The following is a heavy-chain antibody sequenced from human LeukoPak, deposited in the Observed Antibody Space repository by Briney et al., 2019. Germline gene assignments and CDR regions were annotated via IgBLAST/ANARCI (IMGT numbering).Heavy chain of an antibody. J-gene: IGHJ6*03. Sequence: GASVKVSCKASGYTFTSYDINWLRQAPGQGLEWMGGIIPIFGTANYAQKFQGRVTITTDESTSTAYMELSSLRSEDTAVYYCAREPSLRYCSSTSCHMDVWGKGTTVTVSS. CDR3: AREPSLRYCSSTSCHMDV. V-gene: IGHV1-69*05. CDR2: IIPIFGTA. D-gene: IGHD2-2*01. CDR1: GYTFTSYD.